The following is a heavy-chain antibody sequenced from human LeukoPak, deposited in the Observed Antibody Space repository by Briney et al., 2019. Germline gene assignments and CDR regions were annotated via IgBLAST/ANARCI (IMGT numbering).Heavy chain of an antibody. CDR1: GGTLSSHG. J-gene: IGHJ6*03. CDR2: IIPIFGTT. Sequence: SGKVSCKASGGTLSSHGISWVRQAPGQGLEWMGGIIPIFGTTNHAQKVQGRLTITTDESTSTVYMELTSLRSEDTAVYYCARDRGDVGYPLEYYYMHVWGTGTTVTVSS. V-gene: IGHV1-69*05. D-gene: IGHD5-12*01. CDR3: ARDRGDVGYPLEYYYMHV.